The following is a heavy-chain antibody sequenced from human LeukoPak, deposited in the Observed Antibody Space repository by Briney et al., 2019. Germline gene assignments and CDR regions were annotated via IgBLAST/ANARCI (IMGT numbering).Heavy chain of an antibody. D-gene: IGHD6-19*01. CDR1: GGSISSSSYY. CDR2: IYYGGST. V-gene: IGHV4-39*01. J-gene: IGHJ4*02. Sequence: SETLSLTCTVSGGSISSSSYYWGWIRQPPGKGLEWIGSIYYGGSTYYNPSLKSRVTISVDTSKNQFSLKLSSVTAADTAVYYCAREIAVAWRDFDYWGQGTLVTVSS. CDR3: AREIAVAWRDFDY.